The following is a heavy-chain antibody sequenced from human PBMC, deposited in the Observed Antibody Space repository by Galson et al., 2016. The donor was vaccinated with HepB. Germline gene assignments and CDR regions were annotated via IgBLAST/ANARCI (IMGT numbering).Heavy chain of an antibody. CDR3: ARDREQQPAN. J-gene: IGHJ4*02. D-gene: IGHD6-13*01. CDR2: INPSGGAT. Sequence: SVKVSCKASGYTFTNYGISWVRQAPGQGLEWMGIINPSGGATRYAHKFKDRVTMTRDTSTSTVYLELSTLRSEDSAVYFCARDREQQPANWGQGTLVTVSS. CDR1: GYTFTNYG. V-gene: IGHV1-46*01.